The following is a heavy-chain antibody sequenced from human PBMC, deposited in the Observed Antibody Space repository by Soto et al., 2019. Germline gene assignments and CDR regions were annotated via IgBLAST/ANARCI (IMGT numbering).Heavy chain of an antibody. Sequence: PGGSLRLSCAVSGFTVSNNYMSWVRQAPGKGLEGVPVIYSGGYTAYGDSVKGRFTISRDNAKNSLYLQMNSLRAEDTAVYYCARQHSSSWFNWFDPWGQGTLVTVSS. V-gene: IGHV3-53*01. J-gene: IGHJ5*02. D-gene: IGHD6-13*01. CDR1: GFTVSNNY. CDR3: ARQHSSSWFNWFDP. CDR2: IYSGGYT.